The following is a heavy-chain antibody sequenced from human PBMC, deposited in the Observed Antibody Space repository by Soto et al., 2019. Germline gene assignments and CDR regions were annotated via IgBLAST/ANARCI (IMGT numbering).Heavy chain of an antibody. CDR1: GFRFSTYP. CDR2: ISEGGRGT. J-gene: IGHJ4*02. CDR3: VKKRSSDRNYYDHFDS. Sequence: PGGSLRLSCAAAGFRFSTYPMSWVRQVPGKGLEWVAAISEGGRGTSYADSVKGRFTIARDNSMYTLYLQMNQLRAEDTALYYCVKKRSSDRNYYDHFDSWGQGTLVTVSS. D-gene: IGHD3-10*01. V-gene: IGHV3-23*01.